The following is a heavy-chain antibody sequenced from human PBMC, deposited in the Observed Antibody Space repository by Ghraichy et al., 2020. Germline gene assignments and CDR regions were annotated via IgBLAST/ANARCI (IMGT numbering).Heavy chain of an antibody. CDR3: ARAYQLLYYVWFDP. CDR1: GAHVCTHA. Sequence: SVKVPCKIGGAHVCTHAICRKRLCRLQLEEWKGRIIPILGIANYAQKFQGRVTITADKSTSTAYMELSSLRSEDTAVYYCARAYQLLYYVWFDPWGQG. V-gene: IGHV1-69*04. J-gene: IGHJ5*02. CDR2: IIPILGIA. D-gene: IGHD2-2*02.